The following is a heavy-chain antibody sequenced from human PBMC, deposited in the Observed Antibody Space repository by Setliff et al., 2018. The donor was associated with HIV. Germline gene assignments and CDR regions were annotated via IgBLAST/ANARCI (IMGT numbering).Heavy chain of an antibody. CDR3: AGDSGYPSNWFDP. Sequence: PSETLSLTCTVSGGSISRDSFYWGWFRQPPGEDLEWIGSIYYSGTTYYAPSLETRLTISVDTSTNQFSLKLTSVTAADTAMYFCAGDSGYPSNWFDPWGQGILVTVSS. D-gene: IGHD3-22*01. CDR1: GGSISRDSFY. CDR2: IYYSGTT. V-gene: IGHV4-39*02. J-gene: IGHJ5*02.